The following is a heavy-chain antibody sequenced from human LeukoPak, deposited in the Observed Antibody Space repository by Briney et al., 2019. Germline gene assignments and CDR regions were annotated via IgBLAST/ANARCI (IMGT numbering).Heavy chain of an antibody. CDR1: GGSISSSSYY. J-gene: IGHJ4*02. D-gene: IGHD6-6*01. Sequence: SETLSLTCTVSGGSISSSSYYWGWIRQPPGKGLEWIGSIYYSGSTYYNPSLKSRATISVDTSKNQFSPKLSSVTAADTAVYYCARFVEYSSSIDYWGQGTLVTVSS. CDR3: ARFVEYSSSIDY. CDR2: IYYSGST. V-gene: IGHV4-39*01.